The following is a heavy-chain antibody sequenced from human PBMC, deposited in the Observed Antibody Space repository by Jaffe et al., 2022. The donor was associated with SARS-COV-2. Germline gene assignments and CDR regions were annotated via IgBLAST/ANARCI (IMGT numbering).Heavy chain of an antibody. J-gene: IGHJ3*02. D-gene: IGHD1-26*01. CDR3: AKSRGWDGHDAFDI. CDR1: GFTFSSYG. CDR2: ISYDGSNK. V-gene: IGHV3-30*18. Sequence: QVQLVESGGGVVQPGRSLRLSCAASGFTFSSYGMHWVRQAPGKGLEWVAVISYDGSNKYYADSVKGRFTISRDNSKNTLYLQMNSLRAEDTAVYYCAKSRGWDGHDAFDIWGQGTMVTVSS.